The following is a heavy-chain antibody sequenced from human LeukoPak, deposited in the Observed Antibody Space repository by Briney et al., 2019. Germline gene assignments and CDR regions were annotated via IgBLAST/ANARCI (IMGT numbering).Heavy chain of an antibody. V-gene: IGHV4-30-2*01. CDR2: IYHSGST. CDR3: ARGVGILWFDP. J-gene: IGHJ5*02. CDR1: GGSISSGGYS. Sequence: PSQTRSLTCAVSGGSISSGGYSWSWIRQPPGQGLEWIGYIYHSGSTYYNPSLKSRVTISVDRSKNQFSLKLSSVTAADTAVYYCARGVGILWFDPWGQGTLVTVSS. D-gene: IGHD2-21*01.